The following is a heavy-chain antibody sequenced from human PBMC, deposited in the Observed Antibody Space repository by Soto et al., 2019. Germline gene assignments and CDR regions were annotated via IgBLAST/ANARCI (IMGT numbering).Heavy chain of an antibody. CDR1: GFTFSSYG. D-gene: IGHD4-17*01. V-gene: IGHV3-30*18. Sequence: GGSLRLSCAASGFTFSSYGMHWVRQAPGKGLEWVAVISYDGSNKYYADSVKGRFTISRDNSKNTLYLQMNSLRAEDTAVYYCAKAYYGDYVNGSHYYGMDVWGQGTTVTVSS. CDR3: AKAYYGDYVNGSHYYGMDV. CDR2: ISYDGSNK. J-gene: IGHJ6*02.